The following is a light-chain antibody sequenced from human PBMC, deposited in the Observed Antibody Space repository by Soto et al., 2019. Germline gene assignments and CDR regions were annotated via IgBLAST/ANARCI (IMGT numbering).Light chain of an antibody. Sequence: DIQMTQSPSSVSASVGDRVTISCRAGQDISNWLAWYQQKPGEAPKFLIYAASNLQSGVPSKFSVSGSGTDFTLTISSLQPEDFAVYYCQQARRFPITFGQGTRLEIK. V-gene: IGKV1-12*01. J-gene: IGKJ5*01. CDR3: QQARRFPIT. CDR2: AAS. CDR1: QDISNW.